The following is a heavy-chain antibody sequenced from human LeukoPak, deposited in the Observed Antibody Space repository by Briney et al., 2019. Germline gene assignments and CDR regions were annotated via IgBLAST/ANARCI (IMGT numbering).Heavy chain of an antibody. Sequence: PSETLSLTCTVSGGSISSGDYYWSWIRQPPGKGLEWIGYIYYSGSTKYNPSLKSRVTISVDTSKNQFSLKLSSVTAADTAVYYCARVHSSGWNGLDYWGQGTLVTVSS. D-gene: IGHD6-19*01. CDR3: ARVHSSGWNGLDY. J-gene: IGHJ4*02. V-gene: IGHV4-61*08. CDR2: IYYSGST. CDR1: GGSISSGDYY.